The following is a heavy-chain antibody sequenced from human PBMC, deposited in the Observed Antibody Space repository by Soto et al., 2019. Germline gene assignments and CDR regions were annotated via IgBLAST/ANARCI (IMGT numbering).Heavy chain of an antibody. Sequence: EVQLLESGGGLVQPGGSLRLSCAPSGFIFSNYAMSWVRQARGKGLEWVSAISGSGADTYYTESVKGRFTISRDNFKNTLYMQMNSRRAEDTAVYYCAKDTGGGGGSVFDYWGQGTLVTVSS. J-gene: IGHJ4*02. CDR1: GFIFSNYA. D-gene: IGHD2-15*01. CDR2: ISGSGADT. V-gene: IGHV3-23*01. CDR3: AKDTGGGGGSVFDY.